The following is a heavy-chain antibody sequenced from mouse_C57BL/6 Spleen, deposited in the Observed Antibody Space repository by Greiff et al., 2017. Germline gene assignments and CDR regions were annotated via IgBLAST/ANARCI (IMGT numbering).Heavy chain of an antibody. J-gene: IGHJ1*03. CDR3: ARDYGSSYGWYFGV. CDR2: ISYDGSN. D-gene: IGHD1-1*01. V-gene: IGHV3-6*01. Sequence: EVKLMESGPGLVKPSQSLSLTCSVTGYSITSGYYWNWIRQFPGNKLEWMGYISYDGSNNYNPSLKNRISITRDTSKNQFFLKLISVTTEDTAPYYCARDYGSSYGWYFGVWGTGTTVTVSS. CDR1: GYSITSGYY.